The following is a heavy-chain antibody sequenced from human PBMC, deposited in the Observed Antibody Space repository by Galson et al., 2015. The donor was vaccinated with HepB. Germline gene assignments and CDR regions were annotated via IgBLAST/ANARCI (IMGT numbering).Heavy chain of an antibody. CDR1: GFTFSSYA. V-gene: IGHV3-30-3*01. CDR2: ISYDGSNK. CDR3: ARDPPRGSYGNTYYFDY. Sequence: SLRLSCAASGFTFSSYAMHWVRQAPGKGLEWVAVISYDGSNKYYADSVKGRFTISRDNSKNTLYLQMNSLRAEDTAVYYCARDPPRGSYGNTYYFDYWGQGTLVTVSS. D-gene: IGHD5-18*01. J-gene: IGHJ4*02.